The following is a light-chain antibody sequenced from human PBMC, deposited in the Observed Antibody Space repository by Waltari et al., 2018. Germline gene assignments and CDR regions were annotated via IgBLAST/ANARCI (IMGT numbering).Light chain of an antibody. V-gene: IGKV1-5*01. CDR1: DAINKW. Sequence: DTQLSQFPSPLAASVGDRVTIPCRARDAINKWFAWYQQKPGKAPKVLIYYAYNLQSGVPSRFSGSGSGTEFTLPIDSLQPDDFATYYCQQYNRFSPFGQGTNVEVK. CDR2: YAY. CDR3: QQYNRFSP. J-gene: IGKJ1*01.